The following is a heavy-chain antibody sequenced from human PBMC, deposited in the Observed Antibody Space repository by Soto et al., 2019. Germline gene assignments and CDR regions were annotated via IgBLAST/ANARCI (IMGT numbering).Heavy chain of an antibody. V-gene: IGHV1-58*01. Sequence: SVKVSCKASGFTFTSSAVQWVRQARGQRLEWIGWIVVGSGNTNYAQKFQERVTITRDMSTSTAHMELSSLRSEDTAVYYCGATYYYDSSGYYYDAFDTWGQTPIATVSS. J-gene: IGHJ3*02. CDR2: IVVGSGNT. D-gene: IGHD3-22*01. CDR3: GATYYYDSSGYYYDAFDT. CDR1: GFTFTSSA.